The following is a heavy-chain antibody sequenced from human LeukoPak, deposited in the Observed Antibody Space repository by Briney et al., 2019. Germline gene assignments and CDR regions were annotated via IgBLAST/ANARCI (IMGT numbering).Heavy chain of an antibody. V-gene: IGHV3-30-3*01. J-gene: IGHJ2*01. CDR2: ISYDGSNK. D-gene: IGHD3-10*01. CDR1: GFTFSSYA. CDR3: ARDGGGDWYFDL. Sequence: PGGSLRLSCAASGFTFSSYAMHWVRQAPGKGLEWVAVISYDGSNKYYADSVKGRFTISRDNSKNTLYLQMNSLRAEDTAVYYCARDGGGDWYFDLWGRGTLVTVSS.